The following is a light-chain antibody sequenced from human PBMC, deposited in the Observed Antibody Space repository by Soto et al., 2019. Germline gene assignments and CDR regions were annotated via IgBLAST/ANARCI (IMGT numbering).Light chain of an antibody. CDR2: EVS. Sequence: QSALTQPPSASGSPGQSVTISCTGTSSDVGGYNYVPWYQQHPGRAPKLMIYEVSKRPSGVPDRFSGSKSGNTASLTVSGLQPEDEADYYCSSYAGSSNLGVFGGGTKLTVL. J-gene: IGLJ2*01. CDR1: SSDVGGYNY. CDR3: SSYAGSSNLGV. V-gene: IGLV2-8*01.